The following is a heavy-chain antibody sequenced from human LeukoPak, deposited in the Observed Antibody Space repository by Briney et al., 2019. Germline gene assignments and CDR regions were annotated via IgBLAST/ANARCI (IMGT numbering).Heavy chain of an antibody. J-gene: IGHJ3*02. CDR2: ISYIGST. Sequence: SETLSLTCAVSADSSSSLYCACIRQPPGEGLEWNGYISYIGSTNYNPSLKGRVTTSIYTSKNKFSPKMSSVRPPDTALYNTAVDLLTVTKGLDILGQGTMVSVCS. V-gene: IGHV4-59*11. D-gene: IGHD4-17*01. CDR3: AVDLLTVTKGLDI. CDR1: ADSSSSLY.